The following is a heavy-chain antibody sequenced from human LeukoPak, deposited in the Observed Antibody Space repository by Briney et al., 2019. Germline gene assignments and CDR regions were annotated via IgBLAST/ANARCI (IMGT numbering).Heavy chain of an antibody. D-gene: IGHD3-10*01. CDR1: GFTFSGYW. Sequence: HTGGSLRLSCAASGFTFSGYWMTWVRQAPGKGLEWVANIKGDESKKYYVDSVKGRFTISRDNATNSLYLQMNSLRAEDTAVYYCARDSNPRGGYDAFDFWGQGSLVTVSS. CDR3: ARDSNPRGGYDAFDF. V-gene: IGHV3-7*01. CDR2: IKGDESKK. J-gene: IGHJ3*01.